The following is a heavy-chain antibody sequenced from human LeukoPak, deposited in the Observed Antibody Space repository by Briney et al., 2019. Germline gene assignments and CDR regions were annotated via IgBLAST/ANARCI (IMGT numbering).Heavy chain of an antibody. Sequence: ASVKVSFKASGYSFTSYGISWVRQAPGQGLEWMGWISGSNGNANYAQILQGRVTLTTDTSTSTAYMELRSLRSDDTAVYYCARAGAILTTHFNSWGQGTLV. J-gene: IGHJ4*02. D-gene: IGHD1-26*01. V-gene: IGHV1-18*01. CDR2: ISGSNGNA. CDR1: GYSFTSYG. CDR3: ARAGAILTTHFNS.